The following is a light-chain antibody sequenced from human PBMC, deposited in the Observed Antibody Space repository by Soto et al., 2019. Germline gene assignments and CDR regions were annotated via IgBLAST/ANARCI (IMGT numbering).Light chain of an antibody. Sequence: QSVLTQPPSASGTPGQRGTISCSGGSSNIANNYVYWSQQLPGAAPKLLIYRDSQRPSGVPDRFSGSKSGTSASLAISGLRSEDEADYYCAAWDNSLSGCVVFGGGTKLTVL. CDR1: SSNIANNY. CDR2: RDS. V-gene: IGLV1-47*01. J-gene: IGLJ2*01. CDR3: AAWDNSLSGCVV.